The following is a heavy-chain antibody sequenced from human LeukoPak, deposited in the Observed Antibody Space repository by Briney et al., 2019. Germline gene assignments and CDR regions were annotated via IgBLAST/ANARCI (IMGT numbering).Heavy chain of an antibody. CDR1: GFIFSSYW. CDR2: INNDGTGT. V-gene: IGHV3-74*01. Sequence: GGSLRLSCAASGFIFSSYWMYWVRQAPGKGLVWVSRINNDGTGTTFADSVKGRFTISRDNAKNTLYLQMNSLRAEDTAVYYCARGGAYHAFDIWGQGTMVTVSS. J-gene: IGHJ3*02. D-gene: IGHD2-15*01. CDR3: ARGGAYHAFDI.